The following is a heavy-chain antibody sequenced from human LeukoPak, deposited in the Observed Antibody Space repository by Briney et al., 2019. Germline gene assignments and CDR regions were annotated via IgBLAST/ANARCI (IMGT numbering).Heavy chain of an antibody. Sequence: SSETLSLTCTVSGGSISDYYWSWFRQPPGKGLEWIGYIYYRGSTNYNPSLKSRVTISVDTSKNQFSLNLNSVTAADTAVYYCARYSTSHFYYYGMDVWGLGTTVTVSS. J-gene: IGHJ6*02. CDR2: IYYRGST. CDR3: ARYSTSHFYYYGMDV. CDR1: GGSISDYY. D-gene: IGHD6-6*01. V-gene: IGHV4-59*08.